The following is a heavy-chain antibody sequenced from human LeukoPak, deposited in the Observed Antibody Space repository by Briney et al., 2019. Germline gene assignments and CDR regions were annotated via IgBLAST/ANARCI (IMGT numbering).Heavy chain of an antibody. V-gene: IGHV3-48*03. D-gene: IGHD1-26*01. CDR1: GFTVSSNY. J-gene: IGHJ4*02. Sequence: GGSLRLSCAASGFTVSSNYMNWVRQAPGKGLEWVSYISSSGSTIYYADSVKGRFTISRDNAKNSLYLQMNSLRAEDTAVYYCARVCGSPHCGDYWGQGTLVTVSS. CDR2: ISSSGSTI. CDR3: ARVCGSPHCGDY.